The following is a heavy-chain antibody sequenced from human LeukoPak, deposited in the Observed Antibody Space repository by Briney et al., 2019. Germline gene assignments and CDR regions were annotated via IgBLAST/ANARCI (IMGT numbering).Heavy chain of an antibody. J-gene: IGHJ4*02. CDR3: ARAGIAAAVAFDY. CDR2: INPNSGGT. V-gene: IGHV1-2*02. CDR1: GYTFTGYY. Sequence: ASVKVSCKASGYTFTGYYMHWVRQAPGQGLEWMGWINPNSGGTNYAQKFQGRVTITADESTSTAYMELSSLGSEDTAVYYCARAGIAAAVAFDYWGQGTLVTVSS. D-gene: IGHD6-13*01.